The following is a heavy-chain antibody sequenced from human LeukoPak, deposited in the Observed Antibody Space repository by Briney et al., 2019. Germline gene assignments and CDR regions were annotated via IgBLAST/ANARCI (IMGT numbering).Heavy chain of an antibody. CDR2: IYYSGST. J-gene: IGHJ4*02. CDR3: ARHALYCGGDCYYGAINKYYFDY. V-gene: IGHV4-59*08. D-gene: IGHD2-21*01. Sequence: SETLSLTCTVSGGSISSYYWSWIRQPPGKGLEWIGYIYYSGSTNYNPSLKSRVTISVDTSKNQFSLKLSSVTAADTAVYYCARHALYCGGDCYYGAINKYYFDYWGQGTLVTVSS. CDR1: GGSISSYY.